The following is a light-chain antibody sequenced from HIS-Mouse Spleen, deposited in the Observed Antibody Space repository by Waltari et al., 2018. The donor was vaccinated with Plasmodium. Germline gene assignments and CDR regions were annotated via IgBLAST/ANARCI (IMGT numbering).Light chain of an antibody. J-gene: IGKJ3*01. CDR1: QSVSSN. CDR2: GAS. CDR3: QQYNNWSFT. V-gene: IGKV3-15*01. Sequence: EIVMTQSPATLSVSPGESATLTCRASQSVSSNLAWYQQTPGQAPRLLIYGASTRATGIPARFSGSGSGTEFTLTISSLQSEDFAVYYCQQYNNWSFTFGPGTKVDIK.